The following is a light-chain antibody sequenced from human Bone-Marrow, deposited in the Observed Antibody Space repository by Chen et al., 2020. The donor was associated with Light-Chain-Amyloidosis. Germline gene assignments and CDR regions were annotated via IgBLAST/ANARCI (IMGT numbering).Light chain of an antibody. CDR1: KLADKY. J-gene: IGLJ2*01. CDR3: LTWDRNTAI. V-gene: IGLV3-1*01. CDR2: QDT. Sequence: SYAVTQQPSLSVLLGQTARVTCSGEKLADKYTSWYQQKAGHSPVLVIYQDTGRASGNPARFSGSSSGDTATLTISGTQAIDEADYFCLTWDRNTAIFGGGPKLSVL.